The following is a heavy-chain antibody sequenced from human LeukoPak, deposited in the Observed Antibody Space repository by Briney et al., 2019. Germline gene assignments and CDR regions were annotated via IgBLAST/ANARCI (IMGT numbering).Heavy chain of an antibody. V-gene: IGHV3-23*01. D-gene: IGHD3-10*01. Sequence: HPGGSLRLSCAASGFTFSSYAMSWVRQAPGKGLEWVSAISGSGGSTYYADSVKGRFTISRDNSKNTLYLQMNSLRAEDTAVYYCACGKGRLLWFGRPFDYWGQETLVTVSS. CDR1: GFTFSSYA. J-gene: IGHJ4*02. CDR3: ACGKGRLLWFGRPFDY. CDR2: ISGSGGST.